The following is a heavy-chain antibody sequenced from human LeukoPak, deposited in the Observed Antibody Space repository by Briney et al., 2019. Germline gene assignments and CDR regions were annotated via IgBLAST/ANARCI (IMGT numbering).Heavy chain of an antibody. J-gene: IGHJ1*01. Sequence: GGSLRLSCEASGFTFSRYWMHWVRQAPGKGLVWVSRIKSDGKTNYADSVKGRFTISRDNAKNTVSPQMDSLRAEDTGVYYCARAPSEVGGYYPEYFRHWGQGTLVTLSS. D-gene: IGHD3-22*01. V-gene: IGHV3-74*01. CDR3: ARAPSEVGGYYPEYFRH. CDR2: IKSDGKT. CDR1: GFTFSRYW.